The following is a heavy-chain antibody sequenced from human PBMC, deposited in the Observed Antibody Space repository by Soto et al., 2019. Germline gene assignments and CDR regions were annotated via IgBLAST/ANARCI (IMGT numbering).Heavy chain of an antibody. CDR2: IDPSDSYT. CDR3: ARSRRGAYSSGWYSLSGYYNYGIDV. D-gene: IGHD6-19*01. CDR1: GYSFTSYW. V-gene: IGHV5-10-1*01. Sequence: GESLKISCKGSGYSFTSYWISWVRQMPGKGLEWMGRIDPSDSYTNYSPSLQGHVTISADTSISTAYLQWSSLKASDTAMYYCARSRRGAYSSGWYSLSGYYNYGIDVWGQGTTVTVSS. J-gene: IGHJ6*02.